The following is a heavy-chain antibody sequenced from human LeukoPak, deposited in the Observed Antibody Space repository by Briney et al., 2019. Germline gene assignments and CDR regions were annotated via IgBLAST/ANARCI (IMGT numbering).Heavy chain of an antibody. J-gene: IGHJ5*02. CDR1: GGSISSGSYY. D-gene: IGHD6-13*01. Sequence: SETLSLTCTVSGGSISSGSYYWSWIRQPAVKGLEWIGRIYTSGSTNYNPSLKSRVTISVDTSENQFSLKLSSVTAADTAVYYCARGSGIWAMFDPWGQGTLVTVSS. CDR3: ARGSGIWAMFDP. V-gene: IGHV4-61*02. CDR2: IYTSGST.